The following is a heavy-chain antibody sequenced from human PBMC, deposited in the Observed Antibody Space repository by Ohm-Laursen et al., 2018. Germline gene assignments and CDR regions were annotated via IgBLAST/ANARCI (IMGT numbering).Heavy chain of an antibody. CDR1: GYSFSDYH. D-gene: IGHD2-8*01. V-gene: IGHV1-2*02. Sequence: GASVKVSCKASGYSFSDYHIHWVRQAPGQGLEWMGWINPNSGGTNYAQKFQGRVTMTRDTSISTAYMELSRLRSDDTAVYYCSGTNEYGMDVWGQGTTVTVSS. CDR3: SGTNEYGMDV. CDR2: INPNSGGT. J-gene: IGHJ6*02.